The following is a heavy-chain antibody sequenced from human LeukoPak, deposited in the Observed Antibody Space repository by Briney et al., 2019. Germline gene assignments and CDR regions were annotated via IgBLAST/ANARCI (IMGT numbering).Heavy chain of an antibody. V-gene: IGHV3-11*06. Sequence: GGSLRLSCAASGFTFSDYYMSWIRQAPGKGLEWVSYISSSSSYTNYADSVKGRFTISRDNAKDPLYLQMNSLRAEDTAVYYCARHGPWDYGGNSGEWFDPWGQGTLVTVSS. J-gene: IGHJ5*02. CDR1: GFTFSDYY. D-gene: IGHD4-23*01. CDR2: ISSSSSYT. CDR3: ARHGPWDYGGNSGEWFDP.